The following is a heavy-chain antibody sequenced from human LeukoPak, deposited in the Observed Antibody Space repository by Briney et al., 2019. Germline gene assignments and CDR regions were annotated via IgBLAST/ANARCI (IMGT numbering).Heavy chain of an antibody. CDR2: ISGSGGST. CDR3: AKDTPIWSSSWYYFDY. V-gene: IGHV3-23*01. D-gene: IGHD6-13*01. J-gene: IGHJ4*02. Sequence: GGTLRLSCAASGFTFSSYGMSWVRQATGKGLEWVSAISGSGGSTYYADSVKGRFTISRDNSKNTLYLQMNSLRAEDTAVYYCAKDTPIWSSSWYYFDYWGQGTLVTVSS. CDR1: GFTFSSYG.